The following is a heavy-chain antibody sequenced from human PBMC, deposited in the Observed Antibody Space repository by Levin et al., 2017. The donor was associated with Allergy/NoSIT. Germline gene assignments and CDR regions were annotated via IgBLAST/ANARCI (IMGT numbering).Heavy chain of an antibody. J-gene: IGHJ3*02. CDR2: IKQDGTEK. CDR3: ARNWRSAFDI. Sequence: SCAASGFTFSSYWMSWVRRAPGKGLEWVANIKQDGTEKFYVDSVKGRFTISKDNAKNSVDLQMTSLRVEDSAIYYCARNWRSAFDIWGQGTMVTVSS. D-gene: IGHD2-8*02. V-gene: IGHV3-7*04. CDR1: GFTFSSYW.